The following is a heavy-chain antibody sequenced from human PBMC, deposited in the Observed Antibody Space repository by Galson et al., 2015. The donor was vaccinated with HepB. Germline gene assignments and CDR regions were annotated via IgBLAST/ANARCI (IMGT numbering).Heavy chain of an antibody. D-gene: IGHD3-10*01. CDR3: ARIQYYYGSGSYPEHLAGFDY. J-gene: IGHJ4*02. CDR1: GFSLSTSGMC. CDR2: IDWDDDK. Sequence: PALVKPTQTLTLTCTFSGFSLSTSGMCVSWIRQPPGKALEWLAPIDWDDDKYYSTSLKTRLTISKDTSKNQVVLTMTNMDPVDTATYYCARIQYYYGSGSYPEHLAGFDYWGQGTLVTVSS. V-gene: IGHV2-70*01.